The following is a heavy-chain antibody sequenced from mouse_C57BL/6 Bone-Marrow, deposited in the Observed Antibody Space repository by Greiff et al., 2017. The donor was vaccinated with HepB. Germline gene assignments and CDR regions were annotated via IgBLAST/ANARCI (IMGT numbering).Heavy chain of an antibody. CDR3: ARHTDYDGLWYFDV. V-gene: IGHV5-6*02. CDR2: ISSGGSYT. D-gene: IGHD2-4*01. Sequence: DVKLVESGGDLVKPGGSLKLSCAASGFTFRSYGMSWVRQTPDKRLEWVATISSGGSYTYYPDSVKGRFTISRDNAKNTQYLQMSSLKSEDTAMYYCARHTDYDGLWYFDVWGTGTTVTVSS. CDR1: GFTFRSYG. J-gene: IGHJ1*03.